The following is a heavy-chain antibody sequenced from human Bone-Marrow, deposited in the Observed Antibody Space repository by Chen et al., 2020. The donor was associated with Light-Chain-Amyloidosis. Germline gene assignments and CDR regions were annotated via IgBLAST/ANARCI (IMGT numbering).Heavy chain of an antibody. CDR2: IVPSLGIV. CDR3: ARVPGQGYRGKDWDGYYFYGMDP. J-gene: IGHJ6*02. V-gene: IGHV1-69*17. Sequence: QVQLVQSGAEVKKPGSSVKVSCKASGDTFITPPINWVRQAPGQGLEWMGGIVPSLGIVRYGQTFQDRVTITADKSTSTAYMELSNRRSDDTAVYYGARVPGQGYRGKDWDGYYFYGMDPWGQGPTVP. CDR1: GDTFITPP. D-gene: IGHD5-12*01.